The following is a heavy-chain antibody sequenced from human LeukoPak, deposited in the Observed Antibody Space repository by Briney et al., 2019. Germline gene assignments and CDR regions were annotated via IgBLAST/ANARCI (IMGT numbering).Heavy chain of an antibody. CDR1: GGSISTYY. Sequence: SETLSLTCTVSGGSISTYYCSWIRQPPGKGLEWIGYIYYSGSTKYNPSLNSRVTISVDTSKNQFSLKLRSVTAADTAVYYRARGPYSSGWTDYWGQGTLVTVSS. V-gene: IGHV4-59*01. CDR3: ARGPYSSGWTDY. D-gene: IGHD6-19*01. J-gene: IGHJ4*02. CDR2: IYYSGST.